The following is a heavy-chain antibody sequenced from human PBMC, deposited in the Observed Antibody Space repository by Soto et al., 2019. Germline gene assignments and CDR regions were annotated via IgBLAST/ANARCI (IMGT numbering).Heavy chain of an antibody. CDR2: IKQDGSER. CDR1: GFTFGNYW. CDR3: ASARHIGP. J-gene: IGHJ5*02. V-gene: IGHV3-7*01. D-gene: IGHD2-21*01. Sequence: GGSLRLSCGASGFTFGNYWMSWVRQAPGKGPEWVANIKQDGSERNYVDSVKGRFTISRDNAENSLYLQMNSLRVEDTGVYYCASARHIGPWGQGTLVTVSS.